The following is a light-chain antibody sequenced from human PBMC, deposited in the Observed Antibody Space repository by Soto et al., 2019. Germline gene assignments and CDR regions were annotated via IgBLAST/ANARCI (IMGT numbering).Light chain of an antibody. Sequence: DIQMTQSPSTLSASFVDRVTITCRASQSLSSWLAWYQQKPGKAPKLLIYDASSLESGVPSRFSGSGSGTDFTLTITNLQPEDFATYYCQQTNSFPITFGQGTRLEIK. V-gene: IGKV1-5*01. CDR1: QSLSSW. J-gene: IGKJ5*01. CDR3: QQTNSFPIT. CDR2: DAS.